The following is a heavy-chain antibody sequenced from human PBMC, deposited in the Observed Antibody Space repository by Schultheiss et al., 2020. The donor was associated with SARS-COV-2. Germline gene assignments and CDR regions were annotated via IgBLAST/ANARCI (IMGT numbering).Heavy chain of an antibody. CDR3: ARRVTTYVLNWYFDL. V-gene: IGHV4-34*01. CDR2: INHSGST. D-gene: IGHD4-11*01. CDR1: GGSISRYY. Sequence: SETLSLTCTVSGGSISRYYWSWIRQPPGKGLEWIGEINHSGSTNYNPSLKSRVTISVDTSKNQFSLKLSSVTAADTAVYYCARRVTTYVLNWYFDLWGRGTLVTVSS. J-gene: IGHJ2*01.